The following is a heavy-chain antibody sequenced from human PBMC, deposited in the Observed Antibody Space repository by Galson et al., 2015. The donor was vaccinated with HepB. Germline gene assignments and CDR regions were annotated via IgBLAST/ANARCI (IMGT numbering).Heavy chain of an antibody. Sequence: SLRLSCAASGFTFSDYYMSWIRQAPGKGLEWVSYISSSGSTIYYADSVKGRFTISRDNAKNSLYLQMNSLRAEDTAVYYCASQQGSSGYSAFDIWGQGTMVTVSS. CDR1: GFTFSDYY. D-gene: IGHD3-22*01. J-gene: IGHJ3*02. V-gene: IGHV3-11*01. CDR3: ASQQGSSGYSAFDI. CDR2: ISSSGSTI.